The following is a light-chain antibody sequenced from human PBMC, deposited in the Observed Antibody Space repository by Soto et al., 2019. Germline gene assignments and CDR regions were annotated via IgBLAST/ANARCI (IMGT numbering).Light chain of an antibody. V-gene: IGKV3D-15*01. CDR2: GAS. CDR3: QQYEAVVT. Sequence: EIVMAQFPAPLSVPPGESATLSRRASQSVSSNLAWYKQKPGPAPRLLIDGASTRATGIPDRFSGSGSGTDFTLTISRLEPEDVAVDYCQQYEAVVTFGQGTKLDIK. CDR1: QSVSSN. J-gene: IGKJ1*01.